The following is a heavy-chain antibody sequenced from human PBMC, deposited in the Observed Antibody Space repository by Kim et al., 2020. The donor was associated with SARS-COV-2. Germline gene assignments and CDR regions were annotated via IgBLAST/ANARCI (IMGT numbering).Heavy chain of an antibody. CDR3: ATLLRFGENRYYGMDV. Sequence: DSLNGRFTISRDNAKNSRYLQMNSLRAEDTALYYCATLLRFGENRYYGMDVWGQGTTVTVSS. V-gene: IGHV3-9*01. J-gene: IGHJ6*02. D-gene: IGHD3-10*01.